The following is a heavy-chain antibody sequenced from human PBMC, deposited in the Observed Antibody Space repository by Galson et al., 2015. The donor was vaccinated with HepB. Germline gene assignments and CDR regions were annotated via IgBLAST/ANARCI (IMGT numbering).Heavy chain of an antibody. CDR3: ARDWGYCNSASCYTVFDS. V-gene: IGHV3-7*03. D-gene: IGHD2-2*02. Sequence: SLRLSCAASGFTFSSYWMNWVRQAPGKGLEWVANIKQDGSEKYYVDSVKGRFTISRDNAKNSLYLQMNSLRAEDTAVYYCARDWGYCNSASCYTVFDSWGQGTLVTVSS. CDR2: IKQDGSEK. J-gene: IGHJ4*02. CDR1: GFTFSSYW.